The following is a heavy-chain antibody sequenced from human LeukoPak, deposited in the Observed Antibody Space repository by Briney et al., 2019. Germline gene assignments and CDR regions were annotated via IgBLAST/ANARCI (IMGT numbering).Heavy chain of an antibody. CDR3: ARAYYYDSSGFGAAGAFDI. J-gene: IGHJ3*02. CDR2: IYYSGST. CDR1: GGSISSSSYY. Sequence: PSETLSLTCTVSGGSISSSSYYWGWIRQPPGKGLEWIGSIYYSGSTYYNPSLKSRVTISVDTSKNQFSLKLSSVTAADTAVYYCARAYYYDSSGFGAAGAFDIWGQGTMVTVSS. D-gene: IGHD3-22*01. V-gene: IGHV4-39*07.